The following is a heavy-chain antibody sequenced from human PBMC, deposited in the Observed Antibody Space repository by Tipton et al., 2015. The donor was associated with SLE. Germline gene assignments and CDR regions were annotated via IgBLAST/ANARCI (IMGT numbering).Heavy chain of an antibody. D-gene: IGHD3-10*01. J-gene: IGHJ4*02. CDR1: GGSISSHY. V-gene: IGHV4-59*08. CDR2: IYSGGST. Sequence: TLSLTCTVSGGSISSHYWSWIRQPPGKTLEWIGYIYSGGSTNYNPSLKSRVSISVDTSRNQISLKLSSVTAADTAVYYCARGISARGVIIIYYFDYWGQGTLVTVSS. CDR3: ARGISARGVIIIYYFDY.